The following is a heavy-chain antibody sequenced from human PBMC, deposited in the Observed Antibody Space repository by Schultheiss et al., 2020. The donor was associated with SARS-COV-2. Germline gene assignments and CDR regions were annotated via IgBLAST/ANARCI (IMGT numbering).Heavy chain of an antibody. CDR3: ARDLGGSGYPYYFDY. Sequence: GGSLRLSCAASGFTFSSYWMSWVRQAPGKGLEWVANIKQDGSEKYYVDSVKGRFTISRDNAKNTLYLQMNSLRAEDTAVYYCARDLGGSGYPYYFDYWGQGTLVTVSS. CDR1: GFTFSSYW. V-gene: IGHV3-7*01. D-gene: IGHD3-22*01. J-gene: IGHJ4*02. CDR2: IKQDGSEK.